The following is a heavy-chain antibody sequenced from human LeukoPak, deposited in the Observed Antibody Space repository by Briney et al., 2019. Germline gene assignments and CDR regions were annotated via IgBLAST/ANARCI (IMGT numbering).Heavy chain of an antibody. CDR1: GFTFDDYA. V-gene: IGHV3-43D*04. D-gene: IGHD1-26*01. J-gene: IGHJ4*02. Sequence: GGSLRLSCAASGFTFDDYAMHWVRQAPGKGLEWVSLISWDGGSTYYADSVKGRFTISRDNSKNSLYLQMNGLRAEDTALYYCAKASSGSYFLIGYWGQGTLVTVSS. CDR3: AKASSGSYFLIGY. CDR2: ISWDGGST.